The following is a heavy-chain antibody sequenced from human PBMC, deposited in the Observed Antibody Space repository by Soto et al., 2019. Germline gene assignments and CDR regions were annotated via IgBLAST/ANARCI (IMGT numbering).Heavy chain of an antibody. V-gene: IGHV5-51*01. D-gene: IGHD1-1*01. CDR3: ARQRYKSGPTDNDMDL. J-gene: IGHJ6*02. CDR1: GYDFATYW. Sequence: PAESVTICCKVSGYDFATYWIGWVLQMPGKGLEWMGIIYPGDSDTKYSPSFQGQVTISVDKSISTAYLQWSSLKASDTAMYYCARQRYKSGPTDNDMDLWGPGTTVTVSS. CDR2: IYPGDSDT.